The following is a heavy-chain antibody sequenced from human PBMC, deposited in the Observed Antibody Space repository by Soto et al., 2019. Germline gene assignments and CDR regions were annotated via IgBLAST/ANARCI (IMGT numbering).Heavy chain of an antibody. CDR2: ISHSGST. CDR3: ARVYSGYDDDAFDI. V-gene: IGHV4-31*03. J-gene: IGHJ3*02. Sequence: SETLSLTCTVSGGSISSAAYYWSWIRQHPGKGLEWIGYISHSGSTYYNPSLKSRVIISVDTSKNQFSLSLTSVTAADTAVYYCARVYSGYDDDAFDIWGQGTMVTVSS. CDR1: GGSISSAAYY. D-gene: IGHD5-12*01.